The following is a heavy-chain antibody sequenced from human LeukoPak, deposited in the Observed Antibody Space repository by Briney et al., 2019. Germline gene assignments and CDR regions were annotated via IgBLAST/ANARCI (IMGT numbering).Heavy chain of an antibody. Sequence: GGSLRLSCAASGFTFSTYAMNWVRQAPGKGLEWVSAISGSGAKTYYADFVKGRFTISRDNSKNTLYLQMNSLRAEDTAVYYCARDPAYDSSGYYYHYYYMDVWGKGTTVTVSS. CDR1: GFTFSTYA. CDR2: ISGSGAKT. D-gene: IGHD3-22*01. CDR3: ARDPAYDSSGYYYHYYYMDV. V-gene: IGHV3-23*01. J-gene: IGHJ6*03.